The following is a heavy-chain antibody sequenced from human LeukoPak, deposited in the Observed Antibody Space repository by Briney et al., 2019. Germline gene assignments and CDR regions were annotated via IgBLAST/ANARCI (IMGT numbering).Heavy chain of an antibody. Sequence: GGSLRLSCAASGFTFSSYAMSWVRQAPGKGLEWVSAISGSGGGTYYADSVKGRFTISRDNSKNTLYLQMNSLRDEDTAVYYCAKGESSSWSRGNWFDPWGQGTLVTVSS. D-gene: IGHD6-13*01. J-gene: IGHJ5*02. CDR1: GFTFSSYA. CDR2: ISGSGGGT. CDR3: AKGESSSWSRGNWFDP. V-gene: IGHV3-23*01.